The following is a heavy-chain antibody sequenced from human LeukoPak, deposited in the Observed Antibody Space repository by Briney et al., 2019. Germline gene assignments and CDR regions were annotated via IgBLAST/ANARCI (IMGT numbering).Heavy chain of an antibody. Sequence: SETLSLTCTVSGGSISSSSYYWGWIRQPPGKGLEWIGYIYYSGSTNYNPSLKSRVTISVDTSKNQFSLKLSSVTAADTAVYYCARSFLKWELGVAPWGQGTLVTVSS. D-gene: IGHD1-26*01. J-gene: IGHJ5*02. CDR2: IYYSGST. CDR3: ARSFLKWELGVAP. V-gene: IGHV4-61*05. CDR1: GGSISSSSYY.